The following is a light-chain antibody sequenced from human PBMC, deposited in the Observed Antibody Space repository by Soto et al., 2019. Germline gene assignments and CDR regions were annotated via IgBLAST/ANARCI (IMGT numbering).Light chain of an antibody. CDR1: QPISRW. V-gene: IGKV1-5*03. CDR2: EAS. CDR3: QQCKGYPYT. Sequence: DIQMTQSPSTVSASVGDRVTITCRASQPISRWLAWYQQKPGKAPKLLIYEASTLEIGVSSRFSGSGSGTEFTFTISSLQPDDFATYFCQQCKGYPYTFGQGTRLEIK. J-gene: IGKJ5*01.